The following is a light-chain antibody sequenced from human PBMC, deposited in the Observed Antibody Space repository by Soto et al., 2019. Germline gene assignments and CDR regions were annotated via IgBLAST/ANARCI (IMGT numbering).Light chain of an antibody. V-gene: IGLV1-51*02. Sequence: QSVLTQPPSVSAAPGQKVTVSCSGSSSNIGNNYVSWYQQLPGTAPKLLIYENNKRPSGIPDRFSGSESGTSATLGITGLQTGDEADYYCGTWDTSLRVVVLGGGTKLTVL. J-gene: IGLJ2*01. CDR2: ENN. CDR3: GTWDTSLRVVV. CDR1: SSNIGNNY.